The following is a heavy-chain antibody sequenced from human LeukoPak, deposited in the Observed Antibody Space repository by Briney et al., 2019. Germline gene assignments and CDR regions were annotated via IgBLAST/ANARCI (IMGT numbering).Heavy chain of an antibody. CDR3: ARDIPLDY. Sequence: EASVKVSCKASGFTFTSYYMHWVRQAPGQGLEWMGIINPSGSYTSYAQKFQGRVTMARDTSTSTVYMELSSLRSEDTAVYYCARDIPLDYWGQGTLVTVSS. J-gene: IGHJ4*02. CDR2: INPSGSYT. CDR1: GFTFTSYY. V-gene: IGHV1-46*01.